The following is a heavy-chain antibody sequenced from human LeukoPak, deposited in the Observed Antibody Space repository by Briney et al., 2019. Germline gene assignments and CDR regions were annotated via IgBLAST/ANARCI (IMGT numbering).Heavy chain of an antibody. CDR2: INHSGST. CDR3: ARLGPMVRGVITTRRPDY. Sequence: PSETLSLTWAVYGGSFSGYYWSWIRQPPGRGLEWIGEINHSGSTNYNPSLKSRVTISVDTSKNQFSLKLSSVTAADTAMYYCARLGPMVRGVITTRRPDYWGQGTLVTVSS. D-gene: IGHD3-10*01. V-gene: IGHV4-34*01. CDR1: GGSFSGYY. J-gene: IGHJ4*02.